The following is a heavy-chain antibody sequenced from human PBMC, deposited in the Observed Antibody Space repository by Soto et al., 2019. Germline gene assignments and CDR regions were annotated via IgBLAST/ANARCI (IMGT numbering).Heavy chain of an antibody. Sequence: EVQLLESGGGLVQPGGSLRLSCAASGFTFSSYAMSWVRQAPGKGLEWVSAISGSGGSTYYADSVKGRFTISRDNSKNTLYLQMNSLRAEDTAVYYCAKDRERYSSSSPVIRSIDYWGQGTLVTVSS. D-gene: IGHD6-6*01. CDR1: GFTFSSYA. CDR3: AKDRERYSSSSPVIRSIDY. J-gene: IGHJ4*02. V-gene: IGHV3-23*01. CDR2: ISGSGGST.